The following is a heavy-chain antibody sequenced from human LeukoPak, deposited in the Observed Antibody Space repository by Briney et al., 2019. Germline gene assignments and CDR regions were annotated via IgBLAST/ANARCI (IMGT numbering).Heavy chain of an antibody. CDR2: ISYDGSNK. CDR3: ASHPPAGYSSSWYSRRAFDI. Sequence: GGSLRLSCAASGFTFSSYAMHWVRQAPGKGLEWVAVISYDGSNKYYADSVKGRFTISRDNAKNSLYLQMNSLRTEDTAVYYCASHPPAGYSSSWYSRRAFDIWGQGTMVTVSS. J-gene: IGHJ3*02. V-gene: IGHV3-30*04. D-gene: IGHD6-13*01. CDR1: GFTFSSYA.